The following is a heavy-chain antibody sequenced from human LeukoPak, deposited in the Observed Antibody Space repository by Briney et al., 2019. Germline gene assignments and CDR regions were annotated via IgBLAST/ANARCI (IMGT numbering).Heavy chain of an antibody. J-gene: IGHJ5*02. CDR1: GYTFTGYY. Sequence: ASVKVSCKASGYTFTGYYMHWVRQAPGQGLEWMGWINPNSGGTNYAQKFQGRVTMTRDTSISTAYMELSRLRSDDTAVYYCARDAPAYCSSTSCYTNWFDPWGQGTLVTVSS. CDR2: INPNSGGT. D-gene: IGHD2-2*02. CDR3: ARDAPAYCSSTSCYTNWFDP. V-gene: IGHV1-2*02.